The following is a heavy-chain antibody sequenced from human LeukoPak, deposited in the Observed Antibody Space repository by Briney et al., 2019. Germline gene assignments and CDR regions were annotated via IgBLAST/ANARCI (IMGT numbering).Heavy chain of an antibody. J-gene: IGHJ4*02. CDR1: GGSVSNSY. V-gene: IGHV4-59*02. CDR3: ARGSHTFKS. Sequence: PSATLPLTCSVSGGSVSNSYWGWIRPPPGKGLEWFGYIYYGGKTTTAYTPSLKSPITLSVDTSKNHVSLMLNSVTAADMAVYYCARGSHTFKSWGQGILVTVSS. CDR2: IYYGGKTTT.